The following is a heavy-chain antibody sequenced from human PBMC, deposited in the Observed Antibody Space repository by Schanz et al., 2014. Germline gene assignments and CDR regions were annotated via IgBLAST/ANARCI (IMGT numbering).Heavy chain of an antibody. D-gene: IGHD3-9*01. Sequence: QVQLVQSGAEVKKPGASVRVSCKASGYSFTTYDVNWVRQATGQGLEWMGLINPYDDTIDYAKKFQGRVTMTADKSTSTVYMEVSGLRSEDTAVYYCAKVDRTRYYAMDVWGQGTTVTDSS. CDR1: GYSFTTYD. CDR2: INPYDDTI. J-gene: IGHJ6*02. CDR3: AKVDRTRYYAMDV. V-gene: IGHV1-8*01.